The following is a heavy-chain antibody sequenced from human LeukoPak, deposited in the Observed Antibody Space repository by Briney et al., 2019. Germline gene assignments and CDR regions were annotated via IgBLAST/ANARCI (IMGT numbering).Heavy chain of an antibody. J-gene: IGHJ5*01. CDR2: ISGSGGST. CDR1: GFIFSSYA. Sequence: GSLRLSCAASGFIFSSYAMSWVRQAPGKGLEWVSAISGSGGSTYYADSVKGRFTISRDNSKNTLYLQVNSLRAEDTAVYYCAKDPLHYSSGWYDCWGQGTLVTVSS. V-gene: IGHV3-23*01. CDR3: AKDPLHYSSGWYDC. D-gene: IGHD6-19*01.